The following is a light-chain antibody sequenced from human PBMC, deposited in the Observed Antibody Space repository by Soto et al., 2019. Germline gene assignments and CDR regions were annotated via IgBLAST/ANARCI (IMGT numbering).Light chain of an antibody. V-gene: IGLV2-23*01. J-gene: IGLJ1*01. CDR1: TSDVGGYNL. CDR3: CSYASSSSYV. CDR2: EGT. Sequence: QPSLTQPASVSETPGQSITIPCSGSTSDVGGYNLVSWYQQHTAKAPKLLIYEGTQRPSGVSSRFSGSKSGNTASLTISGLQAEDEADYYCCSYASSSSYVFGTGTKVTVL.